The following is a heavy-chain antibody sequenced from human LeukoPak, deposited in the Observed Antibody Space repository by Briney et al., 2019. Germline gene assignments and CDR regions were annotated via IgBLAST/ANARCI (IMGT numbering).Heavy chain of an antibody. CDR3: ASLKPYYDFWSGYSPSDYYYMDV. J-gene: IGHJ6*03. CDR2: INPNSGGT. V-gene: IGHV1-2*02. D-gene: IGHD3-3*01. Sequence: ASVKVSCRASGYTFSGYYMHWVRQAPGQGLEWMGWINPNSGGTNYAQKFQGRVTMTRDTSISTAYMELSRLRSDDTAVYYCASLKPYYDFWSGYSPSDYYYMDVWGKGTTVTVSS. CDR1: GYTFSGYY.